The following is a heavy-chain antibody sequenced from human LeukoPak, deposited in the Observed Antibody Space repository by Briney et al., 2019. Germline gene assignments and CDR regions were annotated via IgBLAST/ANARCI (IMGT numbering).Heavy chain of an antibody. CDR2: ISGNGGST. V-gene: IGHV3-23*01. J-gene: IGHJ5*02. CDR1: GFTFSSYA. D-gene: IGHD3-10*01. CDR3: ARDVMVRGARNNWFDP. Sequence: PGGSLRLSCAASGFTFSSYAMSWVRQAPGKGLEWVSGISGNGGSTYYADSVKGRFTISRDNSKNTLYLQMNSLRAEDTAVYYCARDVMVRGARNNWFDPWGQGTLVTVSS.